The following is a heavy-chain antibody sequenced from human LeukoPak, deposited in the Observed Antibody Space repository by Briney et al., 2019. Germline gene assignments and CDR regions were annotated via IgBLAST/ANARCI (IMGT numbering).Heavy chain of an antibody. Sequence: KPSETLSLTCTVSGGSISSSSYYWGWIRQPPGKGLEWIGSIYYSGSTYYNPSLKSRVTISVDTSKNQFSLKLSSVTAADTAVYYCAREVVPAAIDYWGQGTLVTVSS. CDR3: AREVVPAAIDY. D-gene: IGHD2-2*01. V-gene: IGHV4-39*07. CDR1: GGSISSSSYY. CDR2: IYYSGST. J-gene: IGHJ4*02.